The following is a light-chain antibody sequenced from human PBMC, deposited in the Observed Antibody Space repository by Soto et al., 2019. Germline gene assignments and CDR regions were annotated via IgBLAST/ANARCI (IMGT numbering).Light chain of an antibody. V-gene: IGKV3-20*01. J-gene: IGKJ1*01. Sequence: ALTQSPGTLSSSPGERATLSCRASQSVSSSYLAWYQQKPGQAHRLLIYGASSRATGIQDRFSGSGSGTDFTLTISRLEPEDFAVYYCKQYGSSSWTFGQGTKVDNK. CDR2: GAS. CDR3: KQYGSSSWT. CDR1: QSVSSSY.